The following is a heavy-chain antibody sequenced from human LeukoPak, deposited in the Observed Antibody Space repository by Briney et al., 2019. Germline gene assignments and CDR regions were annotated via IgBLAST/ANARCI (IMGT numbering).Heavy chain of an antibody. J-gene: IGHJ4*02. D-gene: IGHD6-19*01. CDR1: GGTFSSYA. V-gene: IGHV1-69*01. Sequence: SVKVSCKASGGTFSSYAISWVRQAPGQGLEWMGGIIPIFGIANYAQKFQGRVTITADESTSTAYMELSSLRSEDTAVYYCARDRIAVAGNSDFDYWGQGTLVTVSS. CDR3: ARDRIAVAGNSDFDY. CDR2: IIPIFGIA.